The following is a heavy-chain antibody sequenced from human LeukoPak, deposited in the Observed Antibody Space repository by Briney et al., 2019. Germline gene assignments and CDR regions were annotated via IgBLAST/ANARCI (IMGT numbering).Heavy chain of an antibody. D-gene: IGHD3-3*01. CDR3: AREGYYDFWSGHKYYMDV. CDR2: ISGSGGST. J-gene: IGHJ6*03. Sequence: PGGSLRLSCAASGFTFSSYGMSWVRQAPGKGLEWVSAISGSGGSTYYADSVKGRFTISRDNSKNTLYLQMNSLRAEDTAVYYCAREGYYDFWSGHKYYMDVWGKGTTVTVSS. V-gene: IGHV3-23*01. CDR1: GFTFSSYG.